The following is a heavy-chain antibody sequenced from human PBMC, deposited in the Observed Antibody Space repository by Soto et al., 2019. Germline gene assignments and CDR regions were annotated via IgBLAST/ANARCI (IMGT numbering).Heavy chain of an antibody. V-gene: IGHV1-69*13. D-gene: IGHD6-6*01. J-gene: IGHJ6*01. CDR1: GGPFSSYA. CDR3: ATVKDSSSYPNYGMDV. CDR2: IIPIFGTA. Sequence: GGSVKGSLKASGGPFSSYAISLVRQAPGQGLEWMGGIIPIFGTANYAQKFQGRVTITADESTSTAYMELSSLRSEDTAVYYCATVKDSSSYPNYGMDVWGQGTTVTVSS.